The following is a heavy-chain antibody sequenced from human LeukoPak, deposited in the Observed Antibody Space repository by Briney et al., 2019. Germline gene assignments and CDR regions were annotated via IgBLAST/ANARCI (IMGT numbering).Heavy chain of an antibody. CDR1: GDSISSYY. CDR3: ARSPDVLLWFGESHDVFDI. D-gene: IGHD3-10*01. CDR2: IYNSGST. Sequence: SETLSLTCSASGDSISSYYWNWIRQPPGKGLVWIGYIYNSGSTDYNPSLKSRVTISLDTSKNQFSLKLSSVTAADTAVYYCARSPDVLLWFGESHDVFDIWGQGTMVTASS. J-gene: IGHJ3*02. V-gene: IGHV4-59*01.